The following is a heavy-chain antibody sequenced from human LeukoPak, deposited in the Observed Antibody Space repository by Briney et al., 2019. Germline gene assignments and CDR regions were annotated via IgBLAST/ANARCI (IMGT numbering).Heavy chain of an antibody. D-gene: IGHD2-21*01. J-gene: IGHJ4*02. CDR3: ARLRRNGDSGGFYYYYDS. CDR1: GFTFSSFS. Sequence: GGSLRLSCAASGFTFSSFSINWVRQAPGKGLEWVSSIDTVASYIYYADSVRGRFTISRDNAKNSLYLQMNSLRAEDTGVYYCARLRRNGDSGGFYYYYDSWGQGTLVTVSS. CDR2: IDTVASYI. V-gene: IGHV3-21*01.